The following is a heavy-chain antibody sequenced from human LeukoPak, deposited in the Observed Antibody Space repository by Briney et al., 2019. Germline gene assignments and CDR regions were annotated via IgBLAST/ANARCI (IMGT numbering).Heavy chain of an antibody. Sequence: GRSLRLSCAASGFTFDDYAMHWVRQAPGKGLEGVSGISWNSGSIGYADSVKGRFTISRDNAKNSLYLQMNSLRAEDTALYYCAKGEELGYCSSTSCYTNWFDPWGQGTLVTVSS. CDR1: GFTFDDYA. D-gene: IGHD2-2*02. J-gene: IGHJ5*02. CDR2: ISWNSGSI. V-gene: IGHV3-9*01. CDR3: AKGEELGYCSSTSCYTNWFDP.